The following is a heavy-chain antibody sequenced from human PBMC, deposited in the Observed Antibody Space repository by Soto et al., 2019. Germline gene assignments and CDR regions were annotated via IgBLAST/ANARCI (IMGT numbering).Heavy chain of an antibody. CDR2: IIPILGIA. Sequence: QVQLVQSGAEVKKPGSSVKVSCKASGGTFSSYTIGWVRQAPGQGLEWMGRIIPILGIANYAQKFQGRVTITADKSTSTAYMELSSLRSEDTAVYYCARGDHSPSYYYYGMDVWGQGTTVTVSS. CDR1: GGTFSSYT. V-gene: IGHV1-69*02. J-gene: IGHJ6*02. D-gene: IGHD2-21*01. CDR3: ARGDHSPSYYYYGMDV.